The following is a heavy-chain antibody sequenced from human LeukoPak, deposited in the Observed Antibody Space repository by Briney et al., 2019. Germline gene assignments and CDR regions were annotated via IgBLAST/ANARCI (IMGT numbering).Heavy chain of an antibody. Sequence: GGSLRLSCAASGFTFSSYAMSWVRQAPGKGLEWVSAISGSGGSTYYADSVKGRITISRDNSKNTLYLQMNSLRAEDTAVYYCAKTDTAMVYFDYWGQGTLVTVSS. CDR1: GFTFSSYA. J-gene: IGHJ4*02. CDR3: AKTDTAMVYFDY. V-gene: IGHV3-23*01. D-gene: IGHD5-18*01. CDR2: ISGSGGST.